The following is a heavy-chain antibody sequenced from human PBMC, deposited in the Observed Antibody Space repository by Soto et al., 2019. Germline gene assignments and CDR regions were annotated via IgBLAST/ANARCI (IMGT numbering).Heavy chain of an antibody. Sequence: GGSLRLSCAASGFTFSSYAMHWVRQAPGKGLEWVAVISYDGSNKYYADSVKGRFTISRDNSKNTLYLQMNSLRAEDAAVYYCARDRNTPNHIVVVPVPLDYWGQGTLVTVSS. CDR1: GFTFSSYA. J-gene: IGHJ4*02. V-gene: IGHV3-30-3*01. CDR2: ISYDGSNK. CDR3: ARDRNTPNHIVVVPVPLDY. D-gene: IGHD2-2*01.